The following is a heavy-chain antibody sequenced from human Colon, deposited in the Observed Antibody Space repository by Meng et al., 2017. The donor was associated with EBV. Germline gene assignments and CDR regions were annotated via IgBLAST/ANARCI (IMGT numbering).Heavy chain of an antibody. CDR1: GASITSDNDW. CDR2: VYHDGST. V-gene: IGHV4-4*02. J-gene: IGHJ4*02. CDR3: AREDDYGDYVAY. Sequence: HLRESGPGRGRPSGTLSLTFDVSGASITSDNDWWSWVRQPPGKALEWLGEVYHDGSTNYSPSVQSRVTISMDKSKNQFSLKLTSVNAADTAVYYCAREDDYGDYVAYWGQGILVTVSS. D-gene: IGHD4-17*01.